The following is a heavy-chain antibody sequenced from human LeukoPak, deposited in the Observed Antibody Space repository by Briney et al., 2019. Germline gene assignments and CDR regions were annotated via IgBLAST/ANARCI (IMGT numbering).Heavy chain of an antibody. CDR2: ILSDGSTK. J-gene: IGHJ4*02. V-gene: IGHV3-30*01. Sequence: GGSLRLSCAASGFTFSSYPMHWVRQAPGQGLEWVAVILSDGSTKYYADSVKGRFTISRDTSKNTVYLQMNSLRSDDTAMHYCATGRNFYYDYWGQGALVTVSS. CDR3: ATGRNFYYDY. D-gene: IGHD1-14*01. CDR1: GFTFSSYP.